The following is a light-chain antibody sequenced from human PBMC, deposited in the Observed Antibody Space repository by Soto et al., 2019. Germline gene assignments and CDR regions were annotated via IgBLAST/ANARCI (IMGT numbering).Light chain of an antibody. CDR1: QGITNY. V-gene: IGKV1-27*01. CDR2: AAS. Sequence: DIQMTQSPSSLSASAGDRVTITCRASQGITNYLAWYQQRPGRVPKLLISAASTLQSGVPSRFSGSGSGTDVTLTISTLQPEDVATYYCQKYDGAPLTFGGGTKVEIK. CDR3: QKYDGAPLT. J-gene: IGKJ4*01.